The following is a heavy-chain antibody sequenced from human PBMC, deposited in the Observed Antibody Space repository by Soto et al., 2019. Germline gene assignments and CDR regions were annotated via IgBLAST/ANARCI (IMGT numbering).Heavy chain of an antibody. D-gene: IGHD2-2*01. Sequence: EVQLVQSGAEVKKAGESLKISCKGSGDNFANYWIGWVRQMPGKGLEWMGIIFPGDSDTRYSPSFQGQVTISADKSIDTAYLQWSSLKASDTAIYFCARHASAAGGGDVWGKGTTVNVSS. V-gene: IGHV5-51*01. CDR3: ARHASAAGGGDV. CDR1: GDNFANYW. CDR2: IFPGDSDT. J-gene: IGHJ6*04.